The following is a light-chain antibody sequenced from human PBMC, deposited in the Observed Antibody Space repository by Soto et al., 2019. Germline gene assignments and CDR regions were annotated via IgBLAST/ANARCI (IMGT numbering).Light chain of an antibody. CDR3: QQYDTSPYT. V-gene: IGKV3-20*01. Sequence: EIVLTQSPGTLSLSPGERATLSCRASQTVNSIYLAWYQQKPGQAPRLLIYGTSNGETGIPDTFSGRGSGTDFTLTISRLEPEDFAVYYCQQYDTSPYTFGQGTKVDI. J-gene: IGKJ2*01. CDR1: QTVNSIY. CDR2: GTS.